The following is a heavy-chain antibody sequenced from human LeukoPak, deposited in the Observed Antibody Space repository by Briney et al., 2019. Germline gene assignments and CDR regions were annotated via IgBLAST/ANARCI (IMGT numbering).Heavy chain of an antibody. Sequence: PGGSLRLSCAASGFTFSSYGMHWVRQAPGKGLEWVAFIRYDGSNKYYADSVKGRFTISRDNSKNTLYLQMNSLRAEDTAVYYCAKAAPGYSSWGYYLDYWGQGTLVTVSS. J-gene: IGHJ4*02. D-gene: IGHD6-13*01. CDR1: GFTFSSYG. CDR3: AKAAPGYSSWGYYLDY. V-gene: IGHV3-30*02. CDR2: IRYDGSNK.